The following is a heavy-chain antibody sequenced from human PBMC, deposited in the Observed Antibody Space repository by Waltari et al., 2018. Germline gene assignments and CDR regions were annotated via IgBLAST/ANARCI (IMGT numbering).Heavy chain of an antibody. CDR3: ATSGYCNGDNCLNWFDS. CDR1: GGTFRKYA. V-gene: IGHV1-69*13. J-gene: IGHJ5*01. CDR2: ILPPIGTE. D-gene: IGHD2-15*01. Sequence: QVQLVQSGAEVKKPGSSVKVACKASGGTFRKYALNWVRQAPGQGLEWMGGILPPIGTEKYAQKFQVRVPITADESTSTAYMELRSLTSEDTGVYFCATSGYCNGDNCLNWFDSWGQGTLVTVSS.